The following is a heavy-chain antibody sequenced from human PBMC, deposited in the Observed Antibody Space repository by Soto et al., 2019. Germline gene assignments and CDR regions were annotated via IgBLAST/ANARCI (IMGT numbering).Heavy chain of an antibody. Sequence: GGSLRLSCAASGFTFSSYAMTWVRQAPGKGLEWVSAIGGGGGNTYYADSVKGRFTIYRDNPNNTLYLQMSRLRAEDTAIYYCAKDTLGYCSGGSCYWGPFDYWGQGSLVTVSS. J-gene: IGHJ4*02. D-gene: IGHD2-15*01. V-gene: IGHV3-23*01. CDR2: IGGGGGNT. CDR3: AKDTLGYCSGGSCYWGPFDY. CDR1: GFTFSSYA.